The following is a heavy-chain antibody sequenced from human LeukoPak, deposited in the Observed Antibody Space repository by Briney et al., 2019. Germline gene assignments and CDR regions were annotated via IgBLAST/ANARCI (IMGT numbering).Heavy chain of an antibody. J-gene: IGHJ4*02. CDR3: ARATDCSSTSCPLRYFDY. CDR1: GGSFSGYY. CDR2: INHSGST. Sequence: PSETLSLTCAVYGGSFSGYYWSWIRQPPGKGLEWIGEINHSGSTNYNPSLKSRVTISVDTSKNQLSLKLSSVTAADTAVYYCARATDCSSTSCPLRYFDYWGQGTLVTVSS. V-gene: IGHV4-34*01. D-gene: IGHD2-2*01.